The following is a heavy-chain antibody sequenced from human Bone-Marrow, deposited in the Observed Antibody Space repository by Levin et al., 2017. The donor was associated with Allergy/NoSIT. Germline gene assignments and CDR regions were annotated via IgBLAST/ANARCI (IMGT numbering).Heavy chain of an antibody. CDR1: GLSVSNNY. V-gene: IGHV3-66*02. J-gene: IGHJ6*03. D-gene: IGHD3-9*01. Sequence: GGSLRLSCSASGLSVSNNYMTWVRQPPGKGLEWVSLMFSGGATYYADSVKGRFTISRDGSKNTLYLQMTSLRPDDTAVYFCARTIYDIMTTYMDVWGKGAMVIVSS. CDR2: MFSGGAT. CDR3: ARTIYDIMTTYMDV.